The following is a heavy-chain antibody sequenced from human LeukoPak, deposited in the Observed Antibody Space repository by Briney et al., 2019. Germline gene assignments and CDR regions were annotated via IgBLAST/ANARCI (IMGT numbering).Heavy chain of an antibody. J-gene: IGHJ4*02. V-gene: IGHV4-34*01. CDR2: INHSGST. CDR3: ARLPYYYDSSGYYYFSFDY. D-gene: IGHD3-22*01. Sequence: PSETLSLTCAVYGGSFSGYYWSWIRQPPGKGLEWIGEINHSGSTNYNPSLKSRVTISVDTSKNQFSLKLSSVTAADTAVYYCARLPYYYDSSGYYYFSFDYWGQGTLVPVFS. CDR1: GGSFSGYY.